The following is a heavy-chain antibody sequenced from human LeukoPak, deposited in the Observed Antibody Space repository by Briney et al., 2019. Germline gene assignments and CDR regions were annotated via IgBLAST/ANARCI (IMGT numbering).Heavy chain of an antibody. D-gene: IGHD3-10*01. Sequence: GGSLRLSCAVSGFIFSSYAISWVRQAPGKGLEWVANINQDGSEKYYVDSMKGRFTIYRDNAKNSLYLQINSVIAEDTAVYSCARYSAYGSGSYSPLFDYWGQGTLVTVSS. CDR1: GFIFSSYA. CDR3: ARYSAYGSGSYSPLFDY. CDR2: INQDGSEK. V-gene: IGHV3-7*01. J-gene: IGHJ4*02.